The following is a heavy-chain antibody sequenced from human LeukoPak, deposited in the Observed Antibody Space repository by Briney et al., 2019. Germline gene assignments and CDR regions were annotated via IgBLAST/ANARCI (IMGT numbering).Heavy chain of an antibody. CDR3: ARESAGGFGELLY. D-gene: IGHD3-10*01. V-gene: IGHV3-48*02. CDR2: ISGSSSSSDGGAK. CDR1: GFTFSSYS. Sequence: GGSLRLSCAASGFTFSSYSMNWVRQAPGRGLEWVSYISGSSSSSDGGAKQYADSVKGRFTISRDNDKNSLYLQMNSLRDEDTAVYYCARESAGGFGELLYWGQGTLVTVSS. J-gene: IGHJ4*02.